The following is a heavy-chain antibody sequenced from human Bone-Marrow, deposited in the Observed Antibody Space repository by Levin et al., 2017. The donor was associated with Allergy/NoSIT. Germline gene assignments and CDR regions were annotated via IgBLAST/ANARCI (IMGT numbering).Heavy chain of an antibody. D-gene: IGHD5-18*01. CDR3: ARVWIPDGSWYFAL. CDR2: IYHSGST. Sequence: PSETLSLTCTVSGGSIRSGDFYWSWIRQPPGKGLEWIGYIYHSGSTYYNASLRSRLTISVDTSKNWFSLNLTSVTAADTAAYYCARVWIPDGSWYFALWGRGTLVAVSS. V-gene: IGHV4-30-4*01. CDR1: GGSIRSGDFY. J-gene: IGHJ2*01.